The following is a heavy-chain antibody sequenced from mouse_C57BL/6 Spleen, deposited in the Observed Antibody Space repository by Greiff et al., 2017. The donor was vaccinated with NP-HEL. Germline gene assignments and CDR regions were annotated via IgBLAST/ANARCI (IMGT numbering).Heavy chain of an antibody. J-gene: IGHJ2*01. CDR3: ASPYYYGSSYDFYFDY. D-gene: IGHD1-1*01. V-gene: IGHV1-64*01. CDR1: GYTFTSYW. Sequence: QVQLQQPGAELVKPGASVKLSCKASGYTFTSYWMHWVKQRPGQGLEWIGMIHPNSGSTNYNEKFKSKATLTVDKSSSTAYMQLSSLTSEDSAVYYCASPYYYGSSYDFYFDYWGQGTTLTVSS. CDR2: IHPNSGST.